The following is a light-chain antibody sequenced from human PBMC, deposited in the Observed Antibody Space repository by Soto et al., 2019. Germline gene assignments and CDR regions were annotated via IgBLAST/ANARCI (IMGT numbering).Light chain of an antibody. J-gene: IGKJ4*01. V-gene: IGKV3-11*01. CDR3: QQRYNWPLS. CDR2: DTS. Sequence: EIVLTQSPATLSLSPGERASLSCRASQSVARFLGWYQQKLGQAPRLLIYDTSNRATGIPARFSGSGSGTDFTLTISSLEPEDFAVYYCQQRYNWPLSFGGGTRVEIK. CDR1: QSVARF.